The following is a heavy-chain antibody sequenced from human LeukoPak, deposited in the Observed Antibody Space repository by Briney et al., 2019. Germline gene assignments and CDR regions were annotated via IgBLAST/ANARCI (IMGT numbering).Heavy chain of an antibody. D-gene: IGHD5-24*01. CDR1: GFTFSDYY. CDR3: VRDQLPITYYYYGMDV. CDR2: ISSSGSTI. J-gene: IGHJ6*02. V-gene: IGHV3-11*01. Sequence: GGSLRLSCAASGFTFSDYYMSWIRQAPGKGLEWVSYISSSGSTIYYADSVKGRFTISRDNAKNSLYLQMNSLRAEDTAVYYCVRDQLPITYYYYGMDVWGQGTTVTVSS.